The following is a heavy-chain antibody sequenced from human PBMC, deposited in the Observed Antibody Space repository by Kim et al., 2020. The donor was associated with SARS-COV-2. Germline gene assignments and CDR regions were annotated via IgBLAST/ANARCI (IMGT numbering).Heavy chain of an antibody. D-gene: IGHD2-21*02. Sequence: GGSLRLSCAASGFTFSSYEMNWVRQAPGKGLEWVSYISSSGSTIYYADSVKGRFTISRDNAKNSLYLQMNSLRAEDTAVYYCARGVVVTAIIATTSRESHGGDLWGRGTLVTVSS. CDR1: GFTFSSYE. CDR3: ARGVVVTAIIATTSRESHGGDL. V-gene: IGHV3-48*03. J-gene: IGHJ2*01. CDR2: ISSSGSTI.